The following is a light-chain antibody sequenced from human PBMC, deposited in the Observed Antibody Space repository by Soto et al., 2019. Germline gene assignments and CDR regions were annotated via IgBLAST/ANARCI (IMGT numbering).Light chain of an antibody. Sequence: EIVLTQSPGTLSFSPGERATLSCTASQSLSSNFLAWYQQKPGQAPRLLIYDTSSRATGIPDRFSGSGSGTDFTLTISRLEPEDFAVYYCHQYGSLPITFGQGTRLEIK. J-gene: IGKJ5*01. CDR2: DTS. V-gene: IGKV3-20*01. CDR3: HQYGSLPIT. CDR1: QSLSSNF.